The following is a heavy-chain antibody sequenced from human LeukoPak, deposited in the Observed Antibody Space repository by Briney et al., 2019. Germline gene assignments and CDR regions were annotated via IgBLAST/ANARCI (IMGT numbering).Heavy chain of an antibody. D-gene: IGHD2-15*01. Sequence: GRSLRLSCAASGFTFSSYGMHWVRQAPGKGLEWVAVMSYDGSNKYYADSVKGRFTISRDNSKNTLYLQMNSLRAEDTAVYYCAKVSGGPGYYYYGMDVWGQGTTVTVSS. CDR2: MSYDGSNK. V-gene: IGHV3-30*18. CDR3: AKVSGGPGYYYYGMDV. J-gene: IGHJ6*02. CDR1: GFTFSSYG.